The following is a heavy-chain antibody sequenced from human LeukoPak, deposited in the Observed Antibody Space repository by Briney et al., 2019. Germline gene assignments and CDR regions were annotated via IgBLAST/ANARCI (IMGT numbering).Heavy chain of an antibody. V-gene: IGHV3-9*01. CDR1: GFTFDDYA. J-gene: IGHJ4*02. CDR3: AKDMAYYGSGSHFDY. Sequence: GRSLRLSCAASGFTFDDYAMHWVRQAPGKGLGWVSGISWNSGSIGYADSVKGRFTISRDNAKNSLYLQMNSLRAEDTALYYCAKDMAYYGSGSHFDYWGQGTLVTVSS. CDR2: ISWNSGSI. D-gene: IGHD3-10*01.